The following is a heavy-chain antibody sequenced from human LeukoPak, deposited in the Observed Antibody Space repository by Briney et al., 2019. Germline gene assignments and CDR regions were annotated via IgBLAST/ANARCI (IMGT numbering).Heavy chain of an antibody. CDR1: GGSISSDSYY. J-gene: IGHJ4*02. CDR2: IYYSGST. CDR3: ARQTGSGLFILP. D-gene: IGHD3/OR15-3a*01. V-gene: IGHV4-39*01. Sequence: SETLSLTCSVSGGSISSDSYYWGWIRQPPGKGLGWIGSIYYSGSTFYNPSLKSRVTISVDTSKNQFSLKLTSVTAADTAVYYCARQTGSGLFILPGGQGTLVTVSS.